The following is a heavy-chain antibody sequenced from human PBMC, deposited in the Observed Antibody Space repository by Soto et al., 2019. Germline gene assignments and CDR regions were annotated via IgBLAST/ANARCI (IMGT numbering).Heavy chain of an antibody. D-gene: IGHD3-10*01. CDR1: GFTFSSYA. V-gene: IGHV3-23*01. Sequence: GGSLRLSCAASGFTFSSYAMSWVRQAPGKGLEWVSAISGSGGSTYYADSVKGRFTISRDNSKNTLYLQMNSLRAEDTAVYYCANSNYYGSGPNWGWFDPWGQGTLVTVSS. J-gene: IGHJ5*02. CDR2: ISGSGGST. CDR3: ANSNYYGSGPNWGWFDP.